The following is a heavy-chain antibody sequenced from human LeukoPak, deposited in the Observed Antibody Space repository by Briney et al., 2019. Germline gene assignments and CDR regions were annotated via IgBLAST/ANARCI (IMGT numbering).Heavy chain of an antibody. V-gene: IGHV3-21*01. CDR3: ARALSYSYSSMDF. CDR2: ISSGSKYI. Sequence: RGSLRLSCAASGFTFSSYSMNWVRQAPGKGLEWVSSISSGSKYIYNADSVKGRFTISRDNAKNSLYLQMNSLRAEDTAVYYCARALSYSYSSMDFWGQGTLVIVSS. J-gene: IGHJ4*02. CDR1: GFTFSSYS. D-gene: IGHD5-18*01.